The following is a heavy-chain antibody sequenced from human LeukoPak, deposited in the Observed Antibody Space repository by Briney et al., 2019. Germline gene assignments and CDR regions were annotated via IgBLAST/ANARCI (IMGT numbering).Heavy chain of an antibody. Sequence: PSETLSLTXTVSGGSISSGSYYWSWIRQPAGKGLEWIGRIYTSGSTNYNPSLKSRVTISVDTSKNQFSLKLSSVTAAHTAVYYCARVIVVVPAARASPGVYYMDVWGKGTTVTVSS. CDR1: GGSISSGSYY. CDR3: ARVIVVVPAARASPGVYYMDV. J-gene: IGHJ6*03. V-gene: IGHV4-61*02. CDR2: IYTSGST. D-gene: IGHD2-2*01.